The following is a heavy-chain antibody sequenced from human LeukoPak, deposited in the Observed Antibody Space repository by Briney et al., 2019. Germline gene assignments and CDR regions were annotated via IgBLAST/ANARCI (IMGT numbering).Heavy chain of an antibody. J-gene: IGHJ4*02. CDR2: MNPNSGNT. CDR1: GYTFTSYD. Sequence: ASVKVSCKASGYTFTSYDINWVRQATGQGLEWMGWMNPNSGNTGYAQKFQGGVTITRNTSISTAYMELSSLRSEDTAVYYCARVHYDFWSGYYSREDYFDYWGQGTLVTVSS. V-gene: IGHV1-8*03. D-gene: IGHD3-3*01. CDR3: ARVHYDFWSGYYSREDYFDY.